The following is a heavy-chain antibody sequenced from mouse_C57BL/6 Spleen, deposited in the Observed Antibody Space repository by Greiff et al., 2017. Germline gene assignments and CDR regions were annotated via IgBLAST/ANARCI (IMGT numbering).Heavy chain of an antibody. D-gene: IGHD3-1*01. CDR3: ASGLTSAWFAY. V-gene: IGHV1-80*01. CDR1: GYAFSSYW. CDR2: IYPGDGDT. J-gene: IGHJ3*01. Sequence: VQLQQSGAELVKPGASVKISCKASGYAFSSYWMNWVKQRPGKGLEWIGQIYPGDGDTNYNGKFKGKTTLTPDKSSSTAYMQLSSLTSEDSAVYFCASGLTSAWFAYWGQGTLVTVSA.